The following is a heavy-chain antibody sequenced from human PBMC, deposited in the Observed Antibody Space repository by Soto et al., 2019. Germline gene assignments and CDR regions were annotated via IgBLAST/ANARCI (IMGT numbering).Heavy chain of an antibody. CDR3: TRLISSGTHQLRYNDY. D-gene: IGHD1-26*01. Sequence: QLPLQESGPGLVKPSETLSLTCTVSGGSISSSSYYWGWIRQPPGKRLEWIGSIYSRGSTYYNPSLESRLATSVVTSEHQSSLKPTSWTAEDMDVYSCTRLISSGTHQLRYNDYWCQGTQLSVSS. CDR1: GGSISSSSYY. V-gene: IGHV4-39*01. CDR2: IYSRGST. J-gene: IGHJ4*02.